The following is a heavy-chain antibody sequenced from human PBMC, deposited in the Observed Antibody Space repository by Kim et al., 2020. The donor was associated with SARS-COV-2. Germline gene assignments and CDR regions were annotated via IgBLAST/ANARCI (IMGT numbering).Heavy chain of an antibody. J-gene: IGHJ3*02. CDR2: INPSGGST. CDR3: ARASWGGRMSPNLFAFDI. Sequence: ASVKVSCKASGYTFTSYYMHWVRQAPGQGLEWMGIINPSGGSTSYAQKFQGRVTMTRDTSTSTVYMELSSLRSEDTAVYYCARASWGGRMSPNLFAFDIWGQGTMVTVSS. V-gene: IGHV1-46*01. D-gene: IGHD7-27*01. CDR1: GYTFTSYY.